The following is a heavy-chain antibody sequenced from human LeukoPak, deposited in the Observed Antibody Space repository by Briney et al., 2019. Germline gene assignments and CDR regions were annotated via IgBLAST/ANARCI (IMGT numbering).Heavy chain of an antibody. CDR2: INAGNGNT. V-gene: IGHV1-3*01. CDR3: ARENGGRRQYYFDY. J-gene: IGHJ4*02. Sequence: ASVKVSCKASGYTFTSYAMHWVRQAPGQRLEWMGWINAGNGNTKYSQKFQGRVTITGDTSASTAYMELSSLRSEDTAVYYCARENGGRRQYYFDYWGQGTLVTVSS. D-gene: IGHD1-1*01. CDR1: GYTFTSYA.